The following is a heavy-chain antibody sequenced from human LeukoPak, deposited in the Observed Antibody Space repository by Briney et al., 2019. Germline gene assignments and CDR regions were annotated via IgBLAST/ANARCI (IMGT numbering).Heavy chain of an antibody. D-gene: IGHD1-26*01. CDR1: GGSFSSYY. V-gene: IGHV4-59*01. CDR2: IYYSGST. CDR3: ARGGTVRNGMDV. J-gene: IGHJ6*02. Sequence: LETLSLTCAVYGGSFSSYYWSWIRQPPGKGLEWIGYIYYSGSTNYNPSLKSRVTISVDTSRNQFSLKLSSVTAADTAVYYCARGGTVRNGMDVWGQGTTVTVSS.